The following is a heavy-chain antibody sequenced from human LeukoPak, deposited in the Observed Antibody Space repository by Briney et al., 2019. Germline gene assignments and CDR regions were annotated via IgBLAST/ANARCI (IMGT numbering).Heavy chain of an antibody. V-gene: IGHV1-69*05. Sequence: SVKVSCKASGGTFSSYAISWVRQAPGQGLEWMGGIIPIFGTANYAQKFQGRVTITTDESTSTAYMELSSLRSEDTAVYYCATYNWNYAAYYYYYYMDVWGKGTTVNVSS. D-gene: IGHD1-7*01. CDR3: ATYNWNYAAYYYYYYMDV. J-gene: IGHJ6*03. CDR2: IIPIFGTA. CDR1: GGTFSSYA.